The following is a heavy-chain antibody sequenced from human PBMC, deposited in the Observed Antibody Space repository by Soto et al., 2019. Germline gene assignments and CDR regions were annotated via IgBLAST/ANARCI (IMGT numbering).Heavy chain of an antibody. Sequence: SVKVSCKASGGTFSSYAISWVRQAPGQGLEWMGGIIPIFGTANYAQKFQGRVTITADESTSTAYMELSSLRSEDTAVYYCARDVDTAMGTLSGMDVWGHGTTVTVSS. CDR2: IIPIFGTA. CDR3: ARDVDTAMGTLSGMDV. V-gene: IGHV1-69*13. CDR1: GGTFSSYA. D-gene: IGHD5-18*01. J-gene: IGHJ6*02.